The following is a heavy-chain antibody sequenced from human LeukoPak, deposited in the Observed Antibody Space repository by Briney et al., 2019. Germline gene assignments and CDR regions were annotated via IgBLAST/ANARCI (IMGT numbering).Heavy chain of an antibody. J-gene: IGHJ2*01. CDR1: GFPLVNYW. Sequence: GGSLTLSCAASGFPLVNYWMSWVRQAPGKGLEWLANINQDENVKYYVDSVKGRFTISRDNAKNCLYLQMNNLRADDTAVYYCARDKRWDRSRYTTWYSDLWGRGTLVTVSS. V-gene: IGHV3-7*03. CDR3: ARDKRWDRSRYTTWYSDL. D-gene: IGHD6-13*01. CDR2: INQDENVK.